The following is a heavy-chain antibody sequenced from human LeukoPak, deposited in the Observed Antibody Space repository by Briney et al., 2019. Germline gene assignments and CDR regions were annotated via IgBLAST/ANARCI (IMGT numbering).Heavy chain of an antibody. Sequence: SGGSLRLSCAASGFTFSSYAMSWVRQAPGKGLEWVSAISGSGGSTDYADSVKGRFTISRDNSKNTLYLHMTSLRAEDTAVYYCAKDDPGYVWGSYPHWGQGTLVTVSS. V-gene: IGHV3-23*01. CDR1: GFTFSSYA. D-gene: IGHD3-16*02. CDR2: ISGSGGST. J-gene: IGHJ4*02. CDR3: AKDDPGYVWGSYPH.